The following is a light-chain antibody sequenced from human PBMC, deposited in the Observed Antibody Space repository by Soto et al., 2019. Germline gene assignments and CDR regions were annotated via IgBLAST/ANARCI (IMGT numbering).Light chain of an antibody. Sequence: DIRMTQSPSSLSASVGDRDTITCRASQGVSNYLAWYQQKPGKVPKLLISAASTLQAGVPSRFSASGSGTDFTLTISSLQPEDVATYYCQVHNSASRTFGPGTKVDIK. V-gene: IGKV1-27*01. CDR2: AAS. CDR3: QVHNSASRT. CDR1: QGVSNY. J-gene: IGKJ1*01.